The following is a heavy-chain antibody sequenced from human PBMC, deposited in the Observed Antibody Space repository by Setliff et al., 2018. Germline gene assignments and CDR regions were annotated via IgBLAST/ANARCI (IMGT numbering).Heavy chain of an antibody. CDR3: ARTTGYRLEGDFDY. Sequence: LSCVASGFTFSNYAMAWVRQAPGKGLEWVSAISGSGNPTDYADSVKGRFTVSRDNAKNSLYLQMTSLRAENTAIYYCARTTGYRLEGDFDYWGQGTLVTVSS. J-gene: IGHJ4*02. CDR1: GFTFSNYA. V-gene: IGHV3-11*01. CDR2: ISGSGNPT. D-gene: IGHD3-16*01.